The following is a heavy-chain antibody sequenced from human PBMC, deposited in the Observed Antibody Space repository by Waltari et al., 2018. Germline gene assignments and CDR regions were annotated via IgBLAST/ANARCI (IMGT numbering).Heavy chain of an antibody. Sequence: EVQLVESGGGLIQLGGSLRLSCAASGLTVSSNYMSGVRQAPGKGRGWVSVIYSGGSTYYADSVKGRFTISRDNSKNTLYLQMNSLRAEDTAVYYCARDLTYGGNPYWGQGTLVTVSS. D-gene: IGHD4-17*01. CDR2: IYSGGST. J-gene: IGHJ4*02. CDR3: ARDLTYGGNPY. CDR1: GLTVSSNY. V-gene: IGHV3-53*01.